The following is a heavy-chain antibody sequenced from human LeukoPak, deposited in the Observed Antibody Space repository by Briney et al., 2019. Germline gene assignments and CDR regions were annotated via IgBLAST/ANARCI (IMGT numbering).Heavy chain of an antibody. CDR2: IKQDGSEK. V-gene: IGHV3-7*01. J-gene: IGHJ4*02. CDR1: GFTFSFYW. CDR3: SRDPRNNDY. Sequence: GGSLRLSCGASGFTFSFYWMTWVRQAPGKGLEWVANIKQDGSEKYYLESVKGRFTISRDNARNSLYLQVNSLRAEDTAVYYCSRDPRNNDYWGQGTLVTVSS.